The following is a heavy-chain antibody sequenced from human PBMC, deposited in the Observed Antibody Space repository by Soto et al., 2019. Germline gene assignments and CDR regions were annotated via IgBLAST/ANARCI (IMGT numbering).Heavy chain of an antibody. Sequence: QVQLLQSGAEVKKPGTSVRVSCRASGYTFKDYDINWVRRAPGQGLEWMVWMNPNSGNTAYARKFHDRITMTRSVSARTAFMELSSLTPEDTAVYYCARRMTWSLWCFDLWGSGTQVTVSS. CDR3: ARRMTWSLWCFDL. J-gene: IGHJ2*01. CDR1: GYTFKDYD. CDR2: MNPNSGNT. V-gene: IGHV1-8*01. D-gene: IGHD3-3*01.